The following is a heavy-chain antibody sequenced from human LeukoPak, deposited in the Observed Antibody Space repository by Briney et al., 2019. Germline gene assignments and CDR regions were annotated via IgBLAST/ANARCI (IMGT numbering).Heavy chain of an antibody. D-gene: IGHD6-13*01. Sequence: SVKVSCKVSGFTFTSSAMQWVRQARGQRLEWIGWIVVGSGNTNYAQKFQERVTITRDMSTSTAYMELSSLRSEDTAVYYCAALPGYSSSWYYYYYMDVWGKGTTVTVSS. CDR2: IVVGSGNT. V-gene: IGHV1-58*02. CDR1: GFTFTSSA. J-gene: IGHJ6*03. CDR3: AALPGYSSSWYYYYYMDV.